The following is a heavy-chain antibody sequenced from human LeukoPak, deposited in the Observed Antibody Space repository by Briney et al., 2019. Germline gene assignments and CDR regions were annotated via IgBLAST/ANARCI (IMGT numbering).Heavy chain of an antibody. J-gene: IGHJ3*02. CDR1: GYTFTSYG. CDR3: ASGVTVTGAFDI. CDR2: ISAYSGNT. V-gene: IGHV1-18*01. D-gene: IGHD4-17*01. Sequence: ASVKVSGKASGYTFTSYGISWVRQAPGQGLEWMGWISAYSGNTNYAQKLQGRVTMTTDTSTSTAYMELRSLRSDDTAVYYCASGVTVTGAFDIWGQGTMVTVSS.